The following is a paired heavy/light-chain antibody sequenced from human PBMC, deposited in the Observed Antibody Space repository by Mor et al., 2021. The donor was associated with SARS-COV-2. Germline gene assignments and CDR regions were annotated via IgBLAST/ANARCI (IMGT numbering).Light chain of an antibody. CDR3: QQYNNWPPAT. V-gene: IGKV3-15*01. J-gene: IGKJ5*01. CDR1: QSVSSN. Sequence: EIVMTQSPATLSVSPGERATLSCRASQSVSSNLAWYQQKPGQAPRLLIYGASTRATGIPARFSGSGSGTEFTLTISSLQSEDFAVYYCQQYNNWPPATFGQGTRLEIK. CDR2: GAS.
Heavy chain of an antibody. Sequence: QVQLQQWGAGLLKPSETLSLTCAVYGGSFSGYYWSWIRQPPGKGLEWIGEINHSGSTNYNPSLKSRVTISVDTSKNQFSLKLSSVTAADTAVYYCARGLWGGSYYAVSGYFQHWGQGTLVTVSS. CDR1: GGSFSGYY. V-gene: IGHV4-34*01. CDR2: INHSGST. D-gene: IGHD1-26*01. CDR3: ARGLWGGSYYAVSGYFQH. J-gene: IGHJ1*01.